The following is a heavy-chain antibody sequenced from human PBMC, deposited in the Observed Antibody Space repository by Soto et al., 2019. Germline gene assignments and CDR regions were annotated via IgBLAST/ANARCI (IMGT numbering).Heavy chain of an antibody. J-gene: IGHJ4*02. V-gene: IGHV3-30*18. CDR2: ISYDGINK. CDR3: VKDGVSGWSDYFFDY. CDR1: GFTFSSYA. Sequence: QVHLVESGGGVVQPGRSLRLSCAASGFTFSSYAMHWVRRTPGKGLECVALISYDGINKYYADSVKGRFTVSRDNSKSTLYLQMNCLSAEDTAVYYCVKDGVSGWSDYFFDYWGQGTLVTVSS. D-gene: IGHD6-19*01.